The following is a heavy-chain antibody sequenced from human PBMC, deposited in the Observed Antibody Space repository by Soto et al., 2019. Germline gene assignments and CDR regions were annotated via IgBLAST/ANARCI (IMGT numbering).Heavy chain of an antibody. D-gene: IGHD3-22*01. CDR2: ISAHTGSS. Sequence: QVQLVQSGAEVKKPGASVKVSCKASGYTFTSSGMSWVRQAPGQGYEWMGWISAHTGSSEYAQRFQGRVTMTTDRSTSTAYMELRSLRSDDTAVYYCAREFFYQGSDSRGYSFDAFDFWGPGTLVTVSS. J-gene: IGHJ3*01. V-gene: IGHV1-18*01. CDR1: GYTFTSSG. CDR3: AREFFYQGSDSRGYSFDAFDF.